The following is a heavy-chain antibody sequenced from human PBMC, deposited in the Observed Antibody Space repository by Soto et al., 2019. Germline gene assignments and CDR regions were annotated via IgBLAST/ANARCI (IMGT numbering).Heavy chain of an antibody. D-gene: IGHD6-19*01. CDR1: GFTFSSCA. Sequence: GGSLRLSCAASGFTFSSCAMSWVRQGPGMGLQWVSAISDSGGSTHYADSVRGRFIISRDNSKNTLYLQLNSLGAEDTAVYYCAKDKPAAGSQWLVPIWGRGTLVTVSS. V-gene: IGHV3-23*01. CDR3: AKDKPAAGSQWLVPI. J-gene: IGHJ4*02. CDR2: ISDSGGST.